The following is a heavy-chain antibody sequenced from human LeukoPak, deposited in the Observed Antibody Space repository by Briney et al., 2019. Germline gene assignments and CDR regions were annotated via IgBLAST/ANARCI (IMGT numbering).Heavy chain of an antibody. Sequence: PGGSLRLSCAASGFTFSRYSTNWVRQAPGKGLEWVSYISSSGSTIYYADSVKGRFTISRDNAKNSLYLQMNSLRAEDTAVYYFAELGITMIGGVWGKGTTVTISS. V-gene: IGHV3-48*04. D-gene: IGHD3-10*02. CDR3: AELGITMIGGV. CDR2: ISSSGSTI. J-gene: IGHJ6*04. CDR1: GFTFSRYS.